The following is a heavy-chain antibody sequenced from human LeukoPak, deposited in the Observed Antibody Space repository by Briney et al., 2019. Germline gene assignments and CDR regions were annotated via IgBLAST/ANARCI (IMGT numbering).Heavy chain of an antibody. V-gene: IGHV4-34*01. CDR1: GGSFSGYY. CDR3: ARFLHGLDY. Sequence: SETLSLSCAVYGGSFSGYYWSWIRQPPGKGLEWIGEINHSGSTNYNPSLKSRVTISVDTSKNQFSLKLSSVTAADTAVYYCARFLHGLDYWGQGTLVTVSS. D-gene: IGHD3-10*01. J-gene: IGHJ4*02. CDR2: INHSGST.